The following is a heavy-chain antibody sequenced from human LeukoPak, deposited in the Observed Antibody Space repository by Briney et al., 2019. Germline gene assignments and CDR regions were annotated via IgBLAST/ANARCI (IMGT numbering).Heavy chain of an antibody. V-gene: IGHV1-8*01. J-gene: IGHJ4*02. CDR3: ARGESGAAAGRY. Sequence: ASVKVSCKASGYTFTSYVINWVRQATGQGLEWMGWMNPNSGNTGYAQKFQGRVTMTRNTSISTAYMELSSLRSEDTAVYYCARGESGAAAGRYWGQGTLVTVSS. CDR2: MNPNSGNT. D-gene: IGHD6-13*01. CDR1: GYTFTSYV.